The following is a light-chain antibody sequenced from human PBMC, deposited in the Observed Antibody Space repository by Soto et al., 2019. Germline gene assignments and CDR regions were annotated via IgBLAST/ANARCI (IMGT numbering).Light chain of an antibody. CDR3: QQSYGSRT. CDR2: ASS. V-gene: IGKV1-39*01. J-gene: IGKJ1*01. CDR1: QSISSY. Sequence: DIQLTQSPSSLSASVGDRVTITCRASQSISSYLNWYQQKPGKAPKLLIYASSSLHSGVPSRFSGSGSGTDFTLTISSLQPEDSATYYCQQSYGSRTFGQGTKVDIK.